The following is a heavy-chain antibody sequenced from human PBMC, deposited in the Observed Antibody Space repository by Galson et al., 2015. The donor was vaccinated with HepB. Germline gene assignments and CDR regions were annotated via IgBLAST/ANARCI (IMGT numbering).Heavy chain of an antibody. D-gene: IGHD3-3*01. Sequence: SLRLSCAASGFTFSSYAMRWVRQAPGKGLEWVSAISGSGGNKYYADSVKGRFTISRDNSKNTLYLQMNSLRVEDTAVYYCAKELFGVGVPVSYFDYWGQGTLVTVSS. CDR1: GFTFSSYA. CDR2: ISGSGGNK. V-gene: IGHV3-30*04. J-gene: IGHJ4*02. CDR3: AKELFGVGVPVSYFDY.